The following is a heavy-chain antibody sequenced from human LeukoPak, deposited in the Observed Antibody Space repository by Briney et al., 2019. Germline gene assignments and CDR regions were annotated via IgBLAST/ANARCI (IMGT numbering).Heavy chain of an antibody. CDR3: ARDRGYDILTGYGFWFDP. CDR2: INPSGGST. V-gene: IGHV1-46*01. Sequence: ASVKVSCKASGYTFTSYYMHWVRQAPGQGLEWMGIINPSGGSTSYAQKFQGRVTMTRDTSTSTVYMELSSLRSEDTAVYYCARDRGYDILTGYGFWFDPWGQGTLVTVSS. D-gene: IGHD3-9*01. CDR1: GYTFTSYY. J-gene: IGHJ5*02.